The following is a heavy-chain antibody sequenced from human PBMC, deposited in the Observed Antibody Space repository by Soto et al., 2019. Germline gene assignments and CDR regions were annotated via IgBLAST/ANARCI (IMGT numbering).Heavy chain of an antibody. V-gene: IGHV4-59*01. CDR2: IHSSGST. J-gene: IGHJ4*02. CDR3: ARSRFSYGRFDS. D-gene: IGHD5-18*01. Sequence: LETLSLTCTVSGGSFRTYFCSWIRQAPGRRLEWIGYIHSSGSTFYNPSLNSRVTISVDTSKNQFSLTLSSVTAADTAMYYCARSRFSYGRFDSWGQGTLVTVSS. CDR1: GGSFRTYF.